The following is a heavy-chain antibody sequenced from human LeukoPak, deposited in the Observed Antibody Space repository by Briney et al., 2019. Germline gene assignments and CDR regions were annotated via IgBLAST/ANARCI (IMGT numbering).Heavy chain of an antibody. D-gene: IGHD6-19*01. CDR3: ARGPYSSGIDWEDYYYYMDV. Sequence: GGSLRLYCAASGFTFSSYEMNWVRQAPGKGLEWVSYISSSGSTIYYADSVKGRFTISRDKANNSLYLQMNSLRAEDTAVYYCARGPYSSGIDWEDYYYYMDVWGKGTTVTVSS. CDR1: GFTFSSYE. J-gene: IGHJ6*03. CDR2: ISSSGSTI. V-gene: IGHV3-48*03.